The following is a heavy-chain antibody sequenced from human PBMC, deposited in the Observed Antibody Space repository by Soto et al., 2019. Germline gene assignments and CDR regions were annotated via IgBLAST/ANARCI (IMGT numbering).Heavy chain of an antibody. CDR3: AGAVSSGYFHFDS. CDR2: IYYSGST. V-gene: IGHV4-59*01. J-gene: IGHJ4*02. Sequence: SETLSLTCTVSGGSISSYYWSWIRQPPGKGLEWIGYIYYSGSTNYNPSLKSRVTISVDTSKNQFSLKLSSVTAADTAVYYCAGAVSSGYFHFDSGGQGTLVTVSS. D-gene: IGHD3-22*01. CDR1: GGSISSYY.